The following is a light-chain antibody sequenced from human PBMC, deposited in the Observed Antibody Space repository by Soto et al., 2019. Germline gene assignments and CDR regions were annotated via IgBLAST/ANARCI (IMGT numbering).Light chain of an antibody. V-gene: IGLV2-14*01. CDR1: SSDVGGYKY. Sequence: QSALTQPASVSGSPGQSITISCTGTSSDVGGYKYVSWYQQHPDKAPKLIIFEVSNRPSGISSRFSGSKSGNTAALTISWLQAEDEADYYCASYTSSSTSVIFGRGTKLTVL. J-gene: IGLJ2*01. CDR3: ASYTSSSTSVI. CDR2: EVS.